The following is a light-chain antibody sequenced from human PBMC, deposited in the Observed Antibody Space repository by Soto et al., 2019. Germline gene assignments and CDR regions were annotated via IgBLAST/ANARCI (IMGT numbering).Light chain of an antibody. J-gene: IGKJ5*01. V-gene: IGKV3-15*01. CDR1: QSVSSN. CDR2: GAS. Sequence: EILMAQSPVTLSVTPGERATLSCRASQSVSSNLAWYQQKPGQAPRLLIYGASTRATGIPARFSGSGSGTEFTLTISSLQSEDFAVYYCQQYNNWPLTFGQGRLLEIK. CDR3: QQYNNWPLT.